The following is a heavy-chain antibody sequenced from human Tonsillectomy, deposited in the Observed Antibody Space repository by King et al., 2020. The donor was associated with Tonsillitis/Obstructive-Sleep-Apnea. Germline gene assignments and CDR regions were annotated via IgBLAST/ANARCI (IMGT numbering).Heavy chain of an antibody. CDR1: GFTFSDYA. CDR2: IWYDGTNK. J-gene: IGHJ4*02. V-gene: IGHV3-33*01. D-gene: IGHD2-2*01. CDR3: ARDQALGYCSSTSCSQIDY. Sequence: VQLVESGGGVVQPGRSLRLSCAASGFTFSDYAIHWVRQAPGKGLEWVTVIWYDGTNKYYSDSVKGRFTISRDNSKNTLYLQMNSLRTEDTAVYHCARDQALGYCSSTSCSQIDYWGQGTLVTVSS.